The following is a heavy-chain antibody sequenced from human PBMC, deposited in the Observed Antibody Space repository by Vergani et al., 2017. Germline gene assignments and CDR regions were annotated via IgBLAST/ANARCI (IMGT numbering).Heavy chain of an antibody. CDR3: AGQGIQLWSPDLYYYYGMDV. CDR2: IYPGDSDT. CDR1: GYSFTSYW. Sequence: EVQLVQSGAEVKKPGESLKISCKGSGYSFTSYWLGWVRQMPGKGLEWMGIIYPGDSDTRYSPSFQGQVTISADKSISTAYLQWRSLKASDTAMYYCAGQGIQLWSPDLYYYYGMDVWGQGTTVTVSS. J-gene: IGHJ6*02. V-gene: IGHV5-51*01. D-gene: IGHD5-18*01.